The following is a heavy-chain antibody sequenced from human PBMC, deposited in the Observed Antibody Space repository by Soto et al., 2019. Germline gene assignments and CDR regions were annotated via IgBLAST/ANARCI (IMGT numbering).Heavy chain of an antibody. D-gene: IGHD2-2*01. J-gene: IGHJ6*02. V-gene: IGHV1-69*01. Sequence: QVQLVQSGAEVKKPGSSVKVSCKASGGTFSSYAISWMRQAPGQGLEWMGGIIPIFGTANYAQKFQGRVTITADESTSTAYMELSSLRSEDTAVYYCARDQGVPAATGGYYYGMDVWGQGTTVTVSS. CDR2: IIPIFGTA. CDR1: GGTFSSYA. CDR3: ARDQGVPAATGGYYYGMDV.